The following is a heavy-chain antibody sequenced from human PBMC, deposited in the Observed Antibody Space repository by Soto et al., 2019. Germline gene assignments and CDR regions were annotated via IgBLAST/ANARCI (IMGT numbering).Heavy chain of an antibody. Sequence: GASVKVSCKASGYTFTSYYMHWVRQAPGQGLEWMGIINPSGGSTSYAQKFQGRVTMTRDTSTSTVYMELSSLRSEDTAVCYCARAEPVLRYFDWLTSRPHYGMDVWGQGTTVTVSS. CDR3: ARAEPVLRYFDWLTSRPHYGMDV. J-gene: IGHJ6*02. V-gene: IGHV1-46*01. CDR1: GYTFTSYY. D-gene: IGHD3-9*01. CDR2: INPSGGST.